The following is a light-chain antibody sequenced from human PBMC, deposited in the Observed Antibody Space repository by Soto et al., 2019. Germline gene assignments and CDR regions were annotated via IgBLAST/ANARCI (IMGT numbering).Light chain of an antibody. CDR1: SSDVGGDNY. CDR2: DVN. V-gene: IGLV2-14*03. J-gene: IGLJ2*01. Sequence: QSALTQPASMSGSPGQSITISCTGTSSDVGGDNYVSWYRQHPGKAPKLMIYDVNNRPSGVANRFCRSKSGNTASLTISRPRAEDEDEDYCSSYSSRSTLVVFGGGTKVTVL. CDR3: SSYSSRSTLVV.